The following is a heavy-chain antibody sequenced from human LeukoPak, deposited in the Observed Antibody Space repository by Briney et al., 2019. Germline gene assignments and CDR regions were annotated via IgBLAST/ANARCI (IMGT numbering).Heavy chain of an antibody. V-gene: IGHV1-2*02. CDR1: GYTFTYYY. CDR2: INPDSGDT. J-gene: IGHJ5*02. Sequence: ASVKVSCKASGYTFTYYYIHWMRQAPGQGHEWMGWINPDSGDTSYAQKFQGRVTMIRDTSISTVYVELSRLRSDDTAVYYCARSDSYTWFDPWGQGTLVTVSS. D-gene: IGHD2-15*01. CDR3: ARSDSYTWFDP.